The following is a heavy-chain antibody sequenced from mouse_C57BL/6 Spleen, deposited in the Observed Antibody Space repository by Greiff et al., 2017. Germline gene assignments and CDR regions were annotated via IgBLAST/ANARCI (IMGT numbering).Heavy chain of an antibody. J-gene: IGHJ1*03. Sequence: EVKVEESGGGLVKPGGSLKLSCAASGFTFSSYAMSWVRQTPEKRLEWVATISDGGSYTYYPDNVKGRFTISRDNAKNNLYLQMSHLKSEDTAMYYCARENYGYGRWYFDVWGTGTTVTVSS. D-gene: IGHD2-2*01. V-gene: IGHV5-4*01. CDR2: ISDGGSYT. CDR3: ARENYGYGRWYFDV. CDR1: GFTFSSYA.